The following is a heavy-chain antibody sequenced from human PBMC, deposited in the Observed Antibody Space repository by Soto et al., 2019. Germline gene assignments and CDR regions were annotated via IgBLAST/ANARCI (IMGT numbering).Heavy chain of an antibody. CDR1: GGSISSGDYY. D-gene: IGHD3-22*01. V-gene: IGHV4-30-4*01. CDR3: ARDPTYDSSGYYSLAS. Sequence: SETLSLTCTVSGGSISSGDYYWSWIRQPPGKGLEWIGYIYYSGSTYYNPSLKSRVTISVDTSKNQFSLKLSSVTAADTAVYYCARDPTYDSSGYYSLASWGQGTLVTVS. J-gene: IGHJ4*02. CDR2: IYYSGST.